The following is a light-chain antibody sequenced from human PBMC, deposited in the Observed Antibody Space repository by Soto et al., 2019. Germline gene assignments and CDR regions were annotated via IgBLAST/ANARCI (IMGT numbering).Light chain of an antibody. V-gene: IGLV1-51*01. CDR3: GTWDSSSVV. J-gene: IGLJ2*01. Sequence: QSVLTQPPSVSAAPGQKVTISCSGSSSNIGNNYVSWYQQLPGTAPKLLIYDNNKRPSVIPDRFSGSKSGTSATLGITGLQTGDEADYYCGTWDSSSVVFGGGTKLTVL. CDR2: DNN. CDR1: SSNIGNNY.